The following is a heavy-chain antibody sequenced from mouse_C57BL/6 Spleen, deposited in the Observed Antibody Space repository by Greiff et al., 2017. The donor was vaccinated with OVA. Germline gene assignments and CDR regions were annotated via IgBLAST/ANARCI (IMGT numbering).Heavy chain of an antibody. CDR3: ARDDYSNYFDY. D-gene: IGHD2-5*01. Sequence: EVKLVESGPGLVKPSQSLSLTCSVTGYSITSGYYWNWIRQFPGNKLEWMGYISYDGSNNYNPSLKNRISITRDTSKNQFFLKLNTVTTEDTATYYCARDDYSNYFDYWGQGTTLTVSS. V-gene: IGHV3-6*01. J-gene: IGHJ2*01. CDR2: ISYDGSN. CDR1: GYSITSGYY.